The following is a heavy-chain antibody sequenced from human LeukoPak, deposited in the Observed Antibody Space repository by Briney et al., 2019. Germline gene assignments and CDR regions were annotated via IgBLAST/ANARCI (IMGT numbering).Heavy chain of an antibody. J-gene: IGHJ4*02. V-gene: IGHV3-64D*06. CDR2: ISANGGST. CDR3: VNLASSSSVQST. CDR1: GFIFSDYS. Sequence: GGSLRRSCSASGFIFSDYSMHWVRQAPGKGLEYVSGISANGGSTSYADPVKDRFTISRDNSKTTLYLQMSSLRAEDTAVYYCVNLASSSSVQSTWGQGTLVTVSS. D-gene: IGHD3-10*01.